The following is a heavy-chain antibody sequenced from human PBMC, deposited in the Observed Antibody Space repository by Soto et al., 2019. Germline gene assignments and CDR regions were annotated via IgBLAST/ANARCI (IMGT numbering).Heavy chain of an antibody. CDR1: GDTFGRFT. CDR3: ARDPSTINKLIGVWFDP. CDR2: IKPISDIT. J-gene: IGHJ5*02. V-gene: IGHV1-69*13. Sequence: SVKVSCKASGDTFGRFTINWVRQAPGQGLEWMGGIKPISDITNYAQRFQGRVTFTADASTSTVYLELSSLRSEDTAMYYCARDPSTINKLIGVWFDPWGQRTLVTVSS. D-gene: IGHD4-4*01.